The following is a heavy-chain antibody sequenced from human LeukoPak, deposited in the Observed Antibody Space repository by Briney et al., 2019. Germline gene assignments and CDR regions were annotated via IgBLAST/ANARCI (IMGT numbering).Heavy chain of an antibody. J-gene: IGHJ4*02. CDR1: GSTFSSYS. V-gene: IGHV3-21*01. CDR2: ISSSSSYI. D-gene: IGHD2-15*01. Sequence: GGSLRLSCAASGSTFSSYSMNWVRQAPGKGLEWVSSISSSSSYIYYADSVKGRFTISRDNAKNSLYLQMNSLRAEDTAVYYCAKEGRSYYFDYWGQGTLVTVSS. CDR3: AKEGRSYYFDY.